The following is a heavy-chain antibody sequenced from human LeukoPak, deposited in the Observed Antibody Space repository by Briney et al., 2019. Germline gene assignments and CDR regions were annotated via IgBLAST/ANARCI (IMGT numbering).Heavy chain of an antibody. J-gene: IGHJ5*02. D-gene: IGHD3-22*01. CDR3: ARGGWPYYYDSSGYSNWFDP. CDR2: INPNSGGT. V-gene: IGHV1-2*02. Sequence: ASVKVSCKVSGYTLTELSMHWVRQAPGEGLEWMGWINPNSGGTNYAQKFQGRVTMTRDTSISTAYMELSRLRSDDTAVYYCARGGWPYYYDSSGYSNWFDPWGQGTLVTVSS. CDR1: GYTLTELS.